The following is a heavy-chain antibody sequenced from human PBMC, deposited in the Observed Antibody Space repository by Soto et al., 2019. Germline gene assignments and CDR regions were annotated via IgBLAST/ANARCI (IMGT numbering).Heavy chain of an antibody. D-gene: IGHD3-3*01. J-gene: IGHJ4*02. V-gene: IGHV3-23*01. Sequence: PGGSLRLSCVASGFTFSTYPMSWVRQAPGKGLEWVSAITPGGADTSYADSVKGRFSISRDNSKNTLYLQMNGLRAEDTAVYYCAKRELVSGIKLFSCWGQGTLVTVSS. CDR3: AKRELVSGIKLFSC. CDR1: GFTFSTYP. CDR2: ITPGGADT.